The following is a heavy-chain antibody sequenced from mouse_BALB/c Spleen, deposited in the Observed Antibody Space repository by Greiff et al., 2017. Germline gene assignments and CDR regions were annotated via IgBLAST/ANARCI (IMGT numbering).Heavy chain of an antibody. V-gene: IGHV1S56*01. D-gene: IGHD2-3*01. CDR1: GYTFTSYY. Sequence: QVQLQQSGPELVKPGASVKMSCKASGYTFTSYYIHWVKQRPGQGLEWIGWIYPGDGSTKYNEKFKGKTTLTADKSSSTAYMLLSSLTSEDSAIYFCARRWSRYFDVWGAGTTVTVSS. CDR3: ARRWSRYFDV. J-gene: IGHJ1*01. CDR2: IYPGDGST.